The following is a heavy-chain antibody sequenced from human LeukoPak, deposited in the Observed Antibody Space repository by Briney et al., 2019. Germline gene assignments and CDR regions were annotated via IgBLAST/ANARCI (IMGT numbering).Heavy chain of an antibody. Sequence: GGSLRLSCAASGFTFSSYSMNCVRQAPGKWLEWVSSISSSSSYIYYADSVKGRFTISRDKAKNSLYLQMNSLRAEDTAVYYCARDYGEMVSAQYYFDYWGQGTLVTVSS. J-gene: IGHJ4*02. CDR2: ISSSSSYI. CDR3: ARDYGEMVSAQYYFDY. D-gene: IGHD5-24*01. V-gene: IGHV3-21*01. CDR1: GFTFSSYS.